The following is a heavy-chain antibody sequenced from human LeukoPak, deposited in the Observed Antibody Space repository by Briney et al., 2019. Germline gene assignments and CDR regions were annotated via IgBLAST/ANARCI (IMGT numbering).Heavy chain of an antibody. CDR1: GFTFSSYA. CDR2: ISYDGSNK. Sequence: PGRSLRLSCAASGFTFSSYAMHWVRQAPGKGLEWVAVISYDGSNKYYADSVKGRFTISRDNSKNTLYLQMNSLRAEDTAVYYCAREVVWFDPWGQGTLVTVSS. D-gene: IGHD2-2*01. J-gene: IGHJ5*02. V-gene: IGHV3-30-3*01. CDR3: AREVVWFDP.